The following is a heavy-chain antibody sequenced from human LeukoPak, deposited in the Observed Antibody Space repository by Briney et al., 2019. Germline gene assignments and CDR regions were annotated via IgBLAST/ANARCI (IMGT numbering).Heavy chain of an antibody. CDR1: GGSISSYY. Sequence: SETLSLTCSVSGGSISSYYWSWIRQPPGKGLEWIGYIYYSGSTNYNPSLKSRVTISVDTSKNQFSLKLSSVTAADTAVYYCARLDVLRYFDWLLSTTYYYYYMDVWGKGTTVTISS. CDR2: IYYSGST. V-gene: IGHV4-59*01. D-gene: IGHD3-9*01. CDR3: ARLDVLRYFDWLLSTTYYYYYMDV. J-gene: IGHJ6*03.